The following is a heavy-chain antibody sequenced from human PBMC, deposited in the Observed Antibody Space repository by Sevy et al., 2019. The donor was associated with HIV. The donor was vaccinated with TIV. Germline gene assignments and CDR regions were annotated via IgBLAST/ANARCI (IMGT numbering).Heavy chain of an antibody. Sequence: GGSLRLSCAASGFDFSIYSMSWVRQAPGKGLEWVSTLSFGCGKINYADSVKGRFTISRDNSKSSVYLQMNNMRVEDTAVYYCAREGCTKPHDYWGQGILVTVSS. CDR3: AREGCTKPHDY. CDR1: GFDFSIYS. J-gene: IGHJ4*02. D-gene: IGHD2-8*01. V-gene: IGHV3-23*01. CDR2: LSFGCGKI.